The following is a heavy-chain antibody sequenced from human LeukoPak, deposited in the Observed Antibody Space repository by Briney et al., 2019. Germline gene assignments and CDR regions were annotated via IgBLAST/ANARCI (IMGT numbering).Heavy chain of an antibody. D-gene: IGHD6-13*01. J-gene: IGHJ4*02. V-gene: IGHV3-23*01. CDR2: ISGSGGST. Sequence: GGSLRLSCAASGFTFSSYAMSWVRQAPGKGLEWVSAISGSGGSTYYADSVKGRFTISRDNSKNTLYLQMNSQRAEDTAVYYCARMYSSSFYLDYWGQGTLVTVSS. CDR1: GFTFSSYA. CDR3: ARMYSSSFYLDY.